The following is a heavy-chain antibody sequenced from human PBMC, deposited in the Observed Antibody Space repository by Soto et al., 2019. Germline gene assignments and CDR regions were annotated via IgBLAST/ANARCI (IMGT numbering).Heavy chain of an antibody. CDR1: GSSISSSSYY. CDR2: IYYSGST. J-gene: IGHJ6*02. D-gene: IGHD3-9*01. V-gene: IGHV4-39*01. CDR3: ARVRYDILTGNYYGMDV. Sequence: SETLSLTCTVAGSSISSSSYYWGWSRQPPGKGLEWIGSIYYSGSTYYNPSLKSRVTISVDTSKNQFSLKLSSVTAADTAVYYCARVRYDILTGNYYGMDVWGQGTTVTVSS.